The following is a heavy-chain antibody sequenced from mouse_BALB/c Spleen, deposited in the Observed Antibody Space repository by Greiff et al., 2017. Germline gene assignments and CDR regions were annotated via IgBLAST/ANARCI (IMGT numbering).Heavy chain of an antibody. J-gene: IGHJ1*01. Sequence: VKLQESGAELARPGASVKLSCKASGYTFTSYWMQWVKQRPGQGLEWIGAIYPGDGDTRYTQKFKGKATLTADKSSSTAYMQLSSLASEDSAVYYCAPFPYFDVWGAGTTVTVSS. CDR2: IYPGDGDT. CDR1: GYTFTSYW. V-gene: IGHV1-87*01. CDR3: APFPYFDV.